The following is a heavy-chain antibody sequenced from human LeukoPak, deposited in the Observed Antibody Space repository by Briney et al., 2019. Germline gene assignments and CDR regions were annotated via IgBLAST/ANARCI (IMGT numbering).Heavy chain of an antibody. CDR2: IYYSGST. Sequence: PSETLSLTCTVSGGSISSYYWSWTRQPPGKGLEWIGYIYYSGSTNYNPSLKSRVTISVDTSKNQFSLKLSSVTAADTAVYYCARGKRYCSSTSCYTRSFDYWGQGTLVTVSS. J-gene: IGHJ4*02. D-gene: IGHD2-2*02. V-gene: IGHV4-59*01. CDR1: GGSISSYY. CDR3: ARGKRYCSSTSCYTRSFDY.